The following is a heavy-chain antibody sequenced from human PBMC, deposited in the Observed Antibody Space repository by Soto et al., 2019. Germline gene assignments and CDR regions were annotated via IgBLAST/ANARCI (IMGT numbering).Heavy chain of an antibody. CDR1: GYTFTSYG. CDR2: ISAYNGNT. Sequence: GASVKVSCKASGYTFTSYGIIWVRQAPGQGLEWMGWISAYNGNTNYAQKLQGRVTMTTDTSTSTAYMELRSLRSDDTAVYYCARGYGSGSFSLNCYYYCMGVWGKGTTVTVSS. D-gene: IGHD3-10*01. V-gene: IGHV1-18*01. J-gene: IGHJ6*03. CDR3: ARGYGSGSFSLNCYYYCMGV.